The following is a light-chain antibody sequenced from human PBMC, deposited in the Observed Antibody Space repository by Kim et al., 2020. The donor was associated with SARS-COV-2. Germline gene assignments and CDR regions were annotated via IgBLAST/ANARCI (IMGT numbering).Light chain of an antibody. CDR1: QSVSSY. Sequence: SPGERATLSCRASQSVSSYLAWYQQKPGQAPRLLIYDASNRATGIPARFSGSGSGTDFTLTISGLEPEDFAVYYCQQRSNWPGYTFGQGTKVDIK. J-gene: IGKJ2*01. CDR3: QQRSNWPGYT. CDR2: DAS. V-gene: IGKV3-11*01.